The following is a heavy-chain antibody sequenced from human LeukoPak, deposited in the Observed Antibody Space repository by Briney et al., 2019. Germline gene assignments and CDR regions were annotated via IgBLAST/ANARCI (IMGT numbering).Heavy chain of an antibody. CDR2: IWYDGSNK. Sequence: GGSLRLSCAASGFTFSSYSMNWVRQAPGKGLEWVAVIWYDGSNKYYADSVKGRFTISRDNSKNTLYLQMNSLRAEDTAVYYCAKDGAASGKYQLLSSFDYWGQGTLVTVSS. CDR1: GFTFSSYS. V-gene: IGHV3-33*06. D-gene: IGHD2-2*01. CDR3: AKDGAASGKYQLLSSFDY. J-gene: IGHJ4*02.